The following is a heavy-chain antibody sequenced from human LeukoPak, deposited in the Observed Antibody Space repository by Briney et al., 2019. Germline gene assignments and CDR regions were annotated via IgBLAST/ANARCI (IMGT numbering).Heavy chain of an antibody. V-gene: IGHV4-39*01. Sequence: PSETLSLTCNVSGVSISSSNSYWGWIRQPPGKGLEWIGSIYYSGSTYYNPSLKSRVTISVDTSKNQFSLKLSSVTAADTAVYYCARRVVVTAIDYWGQGTLVTVSS. J-gene: IGHJ4*02. CDR1: GVSISSSNSY. CDR3: ARRVVVTAIDY. D-gene: IGHD2-21*02. CDR2: IYYSGST.